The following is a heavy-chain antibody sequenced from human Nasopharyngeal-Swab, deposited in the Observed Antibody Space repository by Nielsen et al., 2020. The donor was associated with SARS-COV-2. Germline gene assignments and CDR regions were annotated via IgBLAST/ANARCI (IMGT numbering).Heavy chain of an antibody. Sequence: GESLKISCAASGFTFSSYSMNWVRQAPGKGLEWVSSISSSSSYIYYADSVKGRFTISRVNAKNSLYLQMNSLRAEDTAVYYCARDFPTPPYYDFWSGLQLDYWGQGTLVTVSS. CDR1: GFTFSSYS. J-gene: IGHJ4*02. V-gene: IGHV3-21*01. CDR3: ARDFPTPPYYDFWSGLQLDY. CDR2: ISSSSSYI. D-gene: IGHD3-3*01.